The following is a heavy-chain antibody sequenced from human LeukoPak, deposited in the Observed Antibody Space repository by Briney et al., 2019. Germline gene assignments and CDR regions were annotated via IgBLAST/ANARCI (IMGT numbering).Heavy chain of an antibody. D-gene: IGHD3-16*01. CDR2: ISADNGNT. Sequence: ASVKVSCKASGYTFTSYGISWVRQAPGQGLEWMGWISADNGNTNYAQKLQGRVTMTTDTSTSTAYMELRSLRSDDTAVYYCAREKNLPYYDYVWGSRALDYWGQGTLVTVSS. V-gene: IGHV1-18*01. J-gene: IGHJ4*02. CDR1: GYTFTSYG. CDR3: AREKNLPYYDYVWGSRALDY.